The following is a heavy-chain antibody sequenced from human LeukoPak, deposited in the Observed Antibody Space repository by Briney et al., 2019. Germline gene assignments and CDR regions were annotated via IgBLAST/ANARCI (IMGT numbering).Heavy chain of an antibody. CDR3: ARGTPLYCGGDCYSGTFDY. D-gene: IGHD2-21*02. J-gene: IGHJ4*02. V-gene: IGHV3-30*04. CDR2: ISYDGSNK. CDR1: GFTFSSYA. Sequence: GGSLRLSCAASGFTFSSYAMHWVRQAPGKGLEWVAVISYDGSNKDYADSVKGRFTISRDNSKNTLYLQMNSLRAEDTAVYYCARGTPLYCGGDCYSGTFDYWGQGTLVTVSS.